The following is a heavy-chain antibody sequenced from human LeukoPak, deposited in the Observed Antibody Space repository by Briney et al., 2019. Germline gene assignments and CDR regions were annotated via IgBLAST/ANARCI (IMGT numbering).Heavy chain of an antibody. CDR1: GYTFTSYG. D-gene: IGHD6-19*01. V-gene: IGHV1-18*04. CDR3: ARPHIVESSGCNQPPRCFHP. J-gene: IGHJ5*02. Sequence: ASVKVSCKASGYTFTSYGISWVRQAPGQGLEWMGWISTDNGNTNYAQKFQGRLTMTTYTSTSTAYMELRSLRSDDTAVYYCARPHIVESSGCNQPPRCFHPGGQEPLVSVSS. CDR2: ISTDNGNT.